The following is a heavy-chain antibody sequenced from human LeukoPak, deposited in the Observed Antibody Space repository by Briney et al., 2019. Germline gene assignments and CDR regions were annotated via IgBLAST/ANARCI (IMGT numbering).Heavy chain of an antibody. D-gene: IGHD6-6*01. CDR1: GGSFSGYY. CDR2: INHSGST. V-gene: IGHV4-34*01. J-gene: IGHJ4*02. CDR3: ASFSSSSSSFDY. Sequence: PSETLCHTCAVYGGSFSGYYWSWIRQPPGKGLERIGEINHSGSTNYNPSLKSRVTISVDTSKNQFSLKLSSVTAADTAVYYCASFSSSSSSFDYWGQGTLVTVSS.